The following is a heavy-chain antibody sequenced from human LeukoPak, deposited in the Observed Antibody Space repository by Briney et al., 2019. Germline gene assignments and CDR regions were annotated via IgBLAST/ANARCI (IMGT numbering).Heavy chain of an antibody. Sequence: GESLKISCKGSGYSFTSYWIGWVRQMPGKGLDWIGIIYPGDSDTRYSPSFQGQVTISADKSISTAYLQWSSLKASDTAMYYRARPSIYNRSDPDAFDIWGQGTMVTVSS. D-gene: IGHD3-22*01. J-gene: IGHJ3*02. CDR1: GYSFTSYW. CDR3: ARPSIYNRSDPDAFDI. CDR2: IYPGDSDT. V-gene: IGHV5-51*01.